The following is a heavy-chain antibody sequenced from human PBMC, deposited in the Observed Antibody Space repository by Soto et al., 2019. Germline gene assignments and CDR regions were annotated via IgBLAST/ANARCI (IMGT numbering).Heavy chain of an antibody. V-gene: IGHV3-23*01. D-gene: IGHD3-9*01. J-gene: IGHJ3*01. CDR2: ISGSAGTT. CDR1: GFTFNKYV. CDR3: AKTRLDDATGYHRDGLDV. Sequence: EVQLLESGGGLVQPGGSLRLSCAASGFTFNKYVMNWVRQAPGKGLEWVSGISGSAGTTYYADSVKGRFTISRDNTKDTLYLQINSLRPEDTARYYCAKTRLDDATGYHRDGLDVWGQGTMVTVSS.